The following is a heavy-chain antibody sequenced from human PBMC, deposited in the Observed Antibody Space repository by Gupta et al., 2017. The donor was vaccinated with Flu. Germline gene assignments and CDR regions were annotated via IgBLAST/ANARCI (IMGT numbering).Heavy chain of an antibody. V-gene: IGHV3-48*03. J-gene: IGHJ3*01. CDR3: ARSDYSTSSYAFDF. D-gene: IGHD6-6*01. CDR2: IYGSCTTI. CDR1: GFTFSSYE. Sequence: EVQLVESGGGLVQTGGSLRLSCAASGFTFSSYEMNWGRQAPGKGLEWVSYIYGSCTTIYYADSVKGRFTISRDNAKNSLYLQMNSLRAEDTAVYYCARSDYSTSSYAFDFWGQGTMVTVSS.